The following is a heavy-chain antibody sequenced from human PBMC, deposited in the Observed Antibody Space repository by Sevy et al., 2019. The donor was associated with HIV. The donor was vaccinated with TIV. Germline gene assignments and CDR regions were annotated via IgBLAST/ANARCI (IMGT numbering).Heavy chain of an antibody. CDR2: ISYDGSNK. CDR1: GFTFSSYG. J-gene: IGHJ6*02. D-gene: IGHD2-2*01. Sequence: GGSLRLSCAASGFTFSSYGMHWVRQAPGKGLEWVAVISYDGSNKYYADSVKGRFTISRDNSKNTLYLQMNSLRAEDMAVYYCAKVYPRGYYYYGMDVWGQGTTVTVS. V-gene: IGHV3-30*18. CDR3: AKVYPRGYYYYGMDV.